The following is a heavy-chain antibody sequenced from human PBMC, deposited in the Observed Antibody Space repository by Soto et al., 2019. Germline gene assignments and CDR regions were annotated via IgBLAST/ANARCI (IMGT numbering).Heavy chain of an antibody. CDR1: GYTFTRSL. CDR3: ARGNPFNYAGFDV. CDR2: MNAKSGDT. J-gene: IGHJ6*02. D-gene: IGHD3-16*01. Sequence: QVHLEQSGAEVKKPGASVKVSCKASGYTFTRSLMHWVRQAPGQSLEWMGWMNAKSGDTFFAQRFQGKFNMTWDTSLSTAYMEVGSLTSDDTAMYYCARGNPFNYAGFDVWGQGTTVAVSS. V-gene: IGHV1-8*01.